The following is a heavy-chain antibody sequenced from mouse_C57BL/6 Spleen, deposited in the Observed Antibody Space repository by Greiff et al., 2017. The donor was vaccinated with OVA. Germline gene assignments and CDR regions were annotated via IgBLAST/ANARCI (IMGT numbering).Heavy chain of an antibody. J-gene: IGHJ4*01. CDR1: GFSFNTYA. CDR3: ERLGNGYHDYYAMDY. Sequence: EVQRVESGGGLVQPKGSLKLSCAASGFSFNTYAMNWVRQAPGKGLEWVARIRSKSNNYATYYADSVKDRFTISRDDSESMLYLQMNNLKTEDAAMYYCERLGNGYHDYYAMDYWGQGTSVTVSS. CDR2: IRSKSNNYAT. D-gene: IGHD2-2*01. V-gene: IGHV10-1*01.